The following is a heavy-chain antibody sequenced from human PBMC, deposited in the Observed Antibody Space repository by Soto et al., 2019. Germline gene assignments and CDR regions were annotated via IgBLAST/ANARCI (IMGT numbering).Heavy chain of an antibody. CDR2: IRSKANSYAT. CDR3: CSSPETPFDY. Sequence: EVQLVESGGGVVQPGESLKLSCAASGFTFSGSAMHWVRQASGKGLEWVGRIRSKANSYATVYAASVKGRFTISRDDSKNTAYLQMNSLKTEDTALYYCCSSPETPFDYWGQGTLVTVSS. J-gene: IGHJ4*02. CDR1: GFTFSGSA. V-gene: IGHV3-73*01.